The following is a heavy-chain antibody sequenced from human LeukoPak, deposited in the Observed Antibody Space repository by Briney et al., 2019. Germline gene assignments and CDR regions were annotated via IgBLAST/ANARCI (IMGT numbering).Heavy chain of an antibody. CDR3: ARSSGYYSSLFYMHV. V-gene: IGHV1-69*06. CDR1: GGTFSSYA. J-gene: IGHJ6*03. CDR2: IIPIFGTA. Sequence: VASVKVSCKASGGTFSSYATSWVRQAPGQGLEWMGGIIPIFGTANYAQKFRGRVTITADKSTSTAYMELSSLRSEDTAVYYCARSSGYYSSLFYMHVWGKGTTVTVSS. D-gene: IGHD3-22*01.